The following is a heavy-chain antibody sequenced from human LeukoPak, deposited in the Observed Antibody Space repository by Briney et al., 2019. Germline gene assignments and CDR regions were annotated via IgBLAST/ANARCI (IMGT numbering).Heavy chain of an antibody. CDR2: ISWNSGSI. Sequence: GGSLRLSCAASGFSFNDYGMHWVRQAPGKGLEWVSGISWNSGSIGYADSVKGRFTISRDNAKNSLYLQMNSLRAEDTALYYCAKGLGGYYYYGMDVWGQGTTVTVSS. J-gene: IGHJ6*02. CDR1: GFSFNDYG. D-gene: IGHD3-16*01. CDR3: AKGLGGYYYYGMDV. V-gene: IGHV3-9*01.